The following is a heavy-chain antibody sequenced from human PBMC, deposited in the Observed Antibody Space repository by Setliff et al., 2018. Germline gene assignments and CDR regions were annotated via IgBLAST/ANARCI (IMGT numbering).Heavy chain of an antibody. CDR3: AREWVDIRMGGALDM. Sequence: SVKVSCKASGGTFSSYGLSWVRQAPGQGLEWLGRIIPIFGLPVYAQKFQGRVTFTADGSTSTAYMELSSLRSEDTAVYYCAREWVDIRMGGALDMWGQGTLVTVSS. CDR1: GGTFSSYG. V-gene: IGHV1-69*13. D-gene: IGHD2-2*03. J-gene: IGHJ3*02. CDR2: IIPIFGLP.